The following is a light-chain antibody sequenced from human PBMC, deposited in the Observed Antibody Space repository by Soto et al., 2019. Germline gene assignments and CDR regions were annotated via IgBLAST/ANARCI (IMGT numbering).Light chain of an antibody. CDR3: QQYYNNWWS. V-gene: IGKV4-1*01. J-gene: IGKJ1*01. Sequence: DIVMTQSPDSLAVSLGERATINCKSSQSVLYSPNNKNYLAWYQHKPGQPPKMLIYWASIRESGVPDRFSGSGSGTDFTLTISSLQSEDVEVYYCQQYYNNWWSCGQGTKVDIX. CDR1: QSVLYSPNNKNY. CDR2: WAS.